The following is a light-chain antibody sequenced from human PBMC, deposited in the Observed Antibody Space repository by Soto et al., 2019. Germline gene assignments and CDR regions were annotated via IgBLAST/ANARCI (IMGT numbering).Light chain of an antibody. CDR3: GSWDSSLSAYV. CDR2: YDN. CDR1: SSNIGGNS. V-gene: IGLV1-51*01. Sequence: QSVLTQPPSVSAAPGQKVTISCSGSSSNIGGNSVSWYHQLPGTAPXLLIYYDNKRPSGIPDRFSGSKSGTSATLGITGFQTGDEADYYCGSWDSSLSAYVFGTGTKATVL. J-gene: IGLJ1*01.